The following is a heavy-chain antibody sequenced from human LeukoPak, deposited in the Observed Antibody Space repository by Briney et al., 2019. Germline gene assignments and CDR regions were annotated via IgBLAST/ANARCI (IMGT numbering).Heavy chain of an antibody. D-gene: IGHD2-21*01. J-gene: IGHJ4*02. CDR2: INPNSGGT. CDR1: GYTFTGYY. V-gene: IGHV1-2*02. CDR3: ARGTLPVILSVSAAAFDY. Sequence: GASVKVSCKSSGYTFTGYYINWVRQAPGQGLEWMGWINPNSGGTNYAQQFQGRVTMTRDTSISTAYMELSRLRSDGTAVFYCARGTLPVILSVSAAAFDYWGQGTLVTVSS.